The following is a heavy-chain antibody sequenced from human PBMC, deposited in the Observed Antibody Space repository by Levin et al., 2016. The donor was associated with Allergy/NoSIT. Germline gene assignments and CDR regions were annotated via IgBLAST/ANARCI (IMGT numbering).Heavy chain of an antibody. Sequence: VRQMPGKGLEWMGIIYPGDSDTRYSPSFQGQVTISADKSISTAYLQWSSLKASDTAMYYCARLSDIVVVPAAIGGFFDYWGQGTLVTVSS. V-gene: IGHV5-51*01. D-gene: IGHD2-2*02. J-gene: IGHJ4*02. CDR3: ARLSDIVVVPAAIGGFFDY. CDR2: IYPGDSDT.